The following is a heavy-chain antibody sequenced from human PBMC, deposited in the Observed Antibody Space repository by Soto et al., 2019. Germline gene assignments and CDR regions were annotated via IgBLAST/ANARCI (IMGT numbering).Heavy chain of an antibody. CDR2: ISAHNGNT. V-gene: IGHV1-18*01. Sequence: QVHLVQSGAEVKKPGASVKVSCQGSGYAFTTYGITWVRQAPGQGLEWMGWISAHNGNTNYAQKLQGRVTVTRDTATSTAYMALRSLRDADTAVYYCARGRYADYWGQRALVTVSS. CDR3: ARGRYADY. CDR1: GYAFTTYG. D-gene: IGHD1-1*01. J-gene: IGHJ4*02.